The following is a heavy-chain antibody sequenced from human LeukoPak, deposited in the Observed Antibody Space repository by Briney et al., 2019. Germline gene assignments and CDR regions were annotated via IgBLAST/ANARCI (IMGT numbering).Heavy chain of an antibody. CDR2: MNPNSGNT. Sequence: ASVKVSCKAAGYTFTSYDINWVRQATGQGLEWMGWMNPNSGNTGYAQKFQGRVTMTRNTSISTAYMELSSLRSEDTAVYYCARAPYSNYAGYFDYWGQGTLVAVSS. D-gene: IGHD4-11*01. CDR3: ARAPYSNYAGYFDY. CDR1: GYTFTSYD. V-gene: IGHV1-8*01. J-gene: IGHJ4*02.